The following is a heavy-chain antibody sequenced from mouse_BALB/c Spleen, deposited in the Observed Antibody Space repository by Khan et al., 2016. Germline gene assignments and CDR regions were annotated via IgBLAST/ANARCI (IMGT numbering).Heavy chain of an antibody. D-gene: IGHD3-3*01. CDR3: ARSGAGSAFSY. Sequence: QMQLQQSGAELAKPGASVKMSCKASGYTFTTYWMHWVKQRPGQDLEWIGYFNPSTGYTEFNQNFKDKATLTADKSSSTAYMQLSSLTSEDSAVDYCARSGAGSAFSYWGQGTLVTVSA. J-gene: IGHJ3*01. CDR1: GYTFTTYW. CDR2: FNPSTGYT. V-gene: IGHV1-7*01.